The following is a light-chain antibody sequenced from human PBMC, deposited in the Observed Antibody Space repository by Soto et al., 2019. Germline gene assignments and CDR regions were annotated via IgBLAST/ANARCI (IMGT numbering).Light chain of an antibody. J-gene: IGLJ3*02. V-gene: IGLV2-14*01. CDR2: EVS. Sequence: QSALTQPASVSGSPGQSITISCTGTSSDVGGYIYVSWYQQHPGKAPKLMIYEVSNRPSGVSNRFSGSKSGNTASLTISGLQAEDEADYYCSSYVSGDTLVFGGGTKLTVL. CDR1: SSDVGGYIY. CDR3: SSYVSGDTLV.